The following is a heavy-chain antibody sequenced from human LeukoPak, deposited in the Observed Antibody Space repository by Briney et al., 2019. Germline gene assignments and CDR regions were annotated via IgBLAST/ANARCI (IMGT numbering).Heavy chain of an antibody. Sequence: GGSLRLSCAASGFTFSASDMNWVRQTPGKGLEWVSSISSSSSYIYYADSVKGRFSISRDNAKKSLYLQMNSLRPEDTAIYYCAKLFDSGTYNNFFHYWGQGTLVTVSS. J-gene: IGHJ4*02. V-gene: IGHV3-21*04. CDR2: ISSSSSYI. CDR1: GFTFSASD. D-gene: IGHD3-10*01. CDR3: AKLFDSGTYNNFFHY.